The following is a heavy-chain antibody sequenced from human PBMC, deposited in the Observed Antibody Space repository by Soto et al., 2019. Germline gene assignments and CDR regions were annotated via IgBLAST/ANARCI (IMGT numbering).Heavy chain of an antibody. J-gene: IGHJ4*02. Sequence: GGSLRLSCEASGFTFSRVIMNWLRQVPGKGLECVAHIRSGSSDTWYADSVEGRFIISRDNAQNCLLLHMNTPRAEHTAMDYCERGAYWGPGTQVTVSS. V-gene: IGHV3-21*01. CDR2: IRSGSSDT. CDR1: GFTFSRVI. CDR3: ERGAY.